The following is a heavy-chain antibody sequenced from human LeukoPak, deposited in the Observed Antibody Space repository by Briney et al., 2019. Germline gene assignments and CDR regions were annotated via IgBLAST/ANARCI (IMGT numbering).Heavy chain of an antibody. CDR2: INQDGSEK. CDR3: LRDLGPFDY. CDR1: GFTLSTYW. Sequence: AGGSLRLSRAASGFTLSTYWMSWVRQAPGKGLEWVAKINQDGSEKYYVDSVKGRFTISRDNAKNSLYLQMNSLRAEDTAVYYCLRDLGPFDYWGQGTLVTVSS. J-gene: IGHJ4*02. V-gene: IGHV3-7*01.